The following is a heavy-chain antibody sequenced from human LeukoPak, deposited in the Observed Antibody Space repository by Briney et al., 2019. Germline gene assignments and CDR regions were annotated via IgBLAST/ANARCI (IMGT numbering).Heavy chain of an antibody. V-gene: IGHV4-34*01. J-gene: IGHJ4*02. CDR1: GFTVSSHY. D-gene: IGHD3-9*01. CDR3: ARGRDDILTGYYTLIFDY. Sequence: GSLRLSCAASGFTVSSHYMSWIRQPPGKGLEWIGEINHSGSTNYNPSLKSRVTISVDTSKNQFSLKLSSVTAADTAVYYCARGRDDILTGYYTLIFDYWGQGTLVTVSS. CDR2: INHSGST.